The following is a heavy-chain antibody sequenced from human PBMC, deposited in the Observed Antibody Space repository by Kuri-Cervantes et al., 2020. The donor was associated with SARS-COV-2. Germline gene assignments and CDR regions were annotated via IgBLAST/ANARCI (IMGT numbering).Heavy chain of an antibody. CDR1: GFTFSSYG. CDR2: IWYDGSNK. V-gene: IGHV3-33*08. D-gene: IGHD2-2*01. J-gene: IGHJ5*02. CDR3: ARGGDIVVVPAAIEFLRRFDP. Sequence: GESLKISCAAPGFTFSSYGMHWVRQAPGKGLEWVAVIWYDGSNKYYADSVKGRFTISRDNSKNTLYLQMNSLRAEDTAVYYCARGGDIVVVPAAIEFLRRFDPWGQGTLVTVSS.